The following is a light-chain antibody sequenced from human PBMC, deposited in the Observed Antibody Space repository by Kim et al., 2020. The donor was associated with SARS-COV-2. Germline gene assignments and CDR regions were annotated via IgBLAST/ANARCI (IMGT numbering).Light chain of an antibody. J-gene: IGLJ2*01. Sequence: ELTQPPSASGTPGQRVTISCSGSSSNIGSNYVYWYQQLPGTAPKLLIYRNNQRPSGVPDRFSGSKSGTSVSLAISGLRSEDEADYYCAAWDDSLSGLVFGGGTKVTVL. CDR2: RNN. CDR1: SSNIGSNY. CDR3: AAWDDSLSGLV. V-gene: IGLV1-47*01.